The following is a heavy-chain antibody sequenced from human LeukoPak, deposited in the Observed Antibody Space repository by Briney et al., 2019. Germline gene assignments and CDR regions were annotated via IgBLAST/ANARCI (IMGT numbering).Heavy chain of an antibody. D-gene: IGHD4-23*01. J-gene: IGHJ4*02. CDR2: IYSAGST. CDR3: AVPLGGNSAFDY. Sequence: PGGSLRLSCVASGFTVSSNYMSWVRQAPGKGLEWVSVIYSAGSTYYADSVKGRFTISRDNSKNSLFLQMHSLRADDTAVYYCAVPLGGNSAFDYWGQGTLVTVSS. CDR1: GFTVSSNY. V-gene: IGHV3-53*01.